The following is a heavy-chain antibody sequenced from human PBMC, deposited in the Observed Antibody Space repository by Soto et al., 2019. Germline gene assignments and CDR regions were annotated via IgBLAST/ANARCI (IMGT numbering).Heavy chain of an antibody. CDR1: GFTFSSYW. J-gene: IGHJ4*02. V-gene: IGHV3-74*01. CDR3: ARGPLDISVVPAAMLY. D-gene: IGHD2-2*03. CDR2: INNDGSDT. Sequence: EVQLVESGGGLVPPGGSLRLSCAASGFTFSSYWMHWVRQAPGKGLVWVSRINNDGSDTSYADSVKGRLIISRDNARNTVYLPMDSLRVEDTAVYYCARGPLDISVVPAAMLYWGKGPLVTVAS.